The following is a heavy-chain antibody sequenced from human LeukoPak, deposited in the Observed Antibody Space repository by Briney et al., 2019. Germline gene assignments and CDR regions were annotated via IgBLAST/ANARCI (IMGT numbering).Heavy chain of an antibody. CDR1: GGTFSSYA. J-gene: IGHJ4*02. Sequence: SVKVSCKASGGTFSSYAISWVRQAPGQGLEWMGRIIPILGIANYAQKFQGRVTITADKSTSTAYMELSSLRSEDTAAYYCARCSGGSCYFDYWGQGTLVTVSS. CDR3: ARCSGGSCYFDY. V-gene: IGHV1-69*04. D-gene: IGHD2-15*01. CDR2: IIPILGIA.